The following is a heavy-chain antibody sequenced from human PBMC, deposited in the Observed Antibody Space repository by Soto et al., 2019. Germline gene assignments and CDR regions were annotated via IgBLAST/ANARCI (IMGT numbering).Heavy chain of an antibody. CDR3: ARGLMRITVVRGSECWFDP. CDR2: IYHSGST. J-gene: IGHJ5*02. V-gene: IGHV4-30-2*05. Sequence: TSETLSLPCAVSGGSLSSGGYSWSWIRQPPGKGLEWIGYIYHSGSTYSNPSLKSRVSISVDTSKNQFSLKLSSVTAADTAVYYCARGLMRITVVRGSECWFDPWGQGTLVTSPQ. CDR1: GGSLSSGGYS. D-gene: IGHD3-10*01.